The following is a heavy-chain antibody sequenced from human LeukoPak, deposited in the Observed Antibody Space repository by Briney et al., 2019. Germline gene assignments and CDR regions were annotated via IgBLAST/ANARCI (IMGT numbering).Heavy chain of an antibody. CDR2: IDWDDEK. CDR3: ARHSNYDYYFGN. D-gene: IGHD4-11*01. J-gene: IGHJ4*02. V-gene: IGHV2-70*04. CDR1: GFSLSTTGMR. Sequence: SGPTLVKXTQTLTLTCTFSGFSLSTTGMRVSWIPQPPGKALEWLARIDWDDEKFYSASLKTRLTIAKDTSKNQVVLTVTNVDPVDTATYYCARHSNYDYYFGNWGQGALVSVSS.